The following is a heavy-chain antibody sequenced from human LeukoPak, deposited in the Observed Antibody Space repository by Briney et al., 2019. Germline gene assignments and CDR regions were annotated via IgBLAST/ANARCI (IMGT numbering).Heavy chain of an antibody. J-gene: IGHJ4*02. D-gene: IGHD3-10*01. CDR3: ARRITMVRGVIKSRYYFDY. V-gene: IGHV4-34*01. CDR2: INHSGST. CDR1: GGTFSGYY. Sequence: SETLSLTCAVYGGTFSGYYWSWIRQPPGKGLEWIGEINHSGSTNYNPSLKSRVTISVDTSKNQFSLKLSSVTAADTAVYYCARRITMVRGVIKSRYYFDYWGQGTLVTVSS.